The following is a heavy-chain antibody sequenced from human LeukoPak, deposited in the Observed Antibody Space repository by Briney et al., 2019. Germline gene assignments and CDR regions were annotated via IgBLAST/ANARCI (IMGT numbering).Heavy chain of an antibody. Sequence: SETLSLTCTVSGDSINSGNSHWTWIRQPPGKGLEWLGSVYDSWNNYYNPSLESRVTMSVDTSKNQYSLELSSVIAADTAVYYCASYFVGNGGRGYWGQGALVTVSS. CDR3: ASYFVGNGGRGY. CDR2: VYDSWNN. CDR1: GDSINSGNSH. J-gene: IGHJ4*02. V-gene: IGHV4-30-4*01. D-gene: IGHD3-10*02.